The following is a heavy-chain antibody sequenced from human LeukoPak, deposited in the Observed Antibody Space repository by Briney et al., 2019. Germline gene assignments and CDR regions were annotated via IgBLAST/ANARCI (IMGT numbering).Heavy chain of an antibody. D-gene: IGHD4-17*01. Sequence: PSETLSLTCAVYGGSFSGYYWSWIRQPPGKGLEWIGEINHSGSTNYNPSLKSRVTISVDTSKNQFSLRLSSVTAADTAVYYCARASHDYGDYSHFDYWGQGTLVTVSS. J-gene: IGHJ4*02. CDR2: INHSGST. CDR1: GGSFSGYY. CDR3: ARASHDYGDYSHFDY. V-gene: IGHV4-34*01.